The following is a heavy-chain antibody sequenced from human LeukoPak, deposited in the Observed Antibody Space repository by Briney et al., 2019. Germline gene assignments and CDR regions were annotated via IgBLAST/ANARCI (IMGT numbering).Heavy chain of an antibody. J-gene: IGHJ4*02. CDR2: ISAYNGNT. CDR1: GYTFTSYG. D-gene: IGHD3-10*01. V-gene: IGHV1-18*01. CDR3: ARVNMVRGVIPGYFDY. Sequence: ASVKVSCKASGYTFTSYGLSWVRQAPGQGLEWMGWISAYNGNTNYAQKLQGRVTLTTDTSTSTAYMELRSLRSDDTAVYYCARVNMVRGVIPGYFDYWGQGTLVTVSS.